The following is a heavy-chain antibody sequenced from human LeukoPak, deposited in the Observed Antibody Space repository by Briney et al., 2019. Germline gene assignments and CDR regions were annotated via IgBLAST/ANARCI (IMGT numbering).Heavy chain of an antibody. J-gene: IGHJ4*02. V-gene: IGHV1-8*01. D-gene: IGHD3-9*01. Sequence: ASVKVSCKASGYTFTSYDINWVRQATGQGLEWMGWMNPNSGNTGYAQKFQGRVTMTRNTSISTAYMELSNLRSEDTAVYYCARVQAKVLRYFDWLLSMTNQYYFDYWGQGTLVTVSS. CDR1: GYTFTSYD. CDR2: MNPNSGNT. CDR3: ARVQAKVLRYFDWLLSMTNQYYFDY.